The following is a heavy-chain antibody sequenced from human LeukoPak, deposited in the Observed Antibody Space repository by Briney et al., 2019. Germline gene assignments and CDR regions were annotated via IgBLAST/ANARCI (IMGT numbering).Heavy chain of an antibody. V-gene: IGHV3-30*03. CDR1: GFTFSSYG. D-gene: IGHD6-13*01. Sequence: GGSLRLSCAASGFTFSSYGMHWVRQAPGKGLEWVAVISYDGSNKYYADSVKGRFTISRDNSKNTLYLQMNSLRAEDTAVYYCARDAGKGPLYYYYGMDVWGQGTTVTVSS. CDR2: ISYDGSNK. CDR3: ARDAGKGPLYYYYGMDV. J-gene: IGHJ6*02.